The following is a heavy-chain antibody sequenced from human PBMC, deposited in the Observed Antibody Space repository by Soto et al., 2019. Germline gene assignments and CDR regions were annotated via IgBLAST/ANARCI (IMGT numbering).Heavy chain of an antibody. D-gene: IGHD3-22*01. J-gene: IGHJ5*02. Sequence: PSETLSLTCGVSGGSFSGYYWGWLRQPPGKGLEWIGSIYHGGSTYYNPSLNSRVTLSTDMTNNHVSLILNSVTAADTAVYYCARVGPWVPYYYDSSPYTFENWFDPWGQGTLVTVSS. CDR3: ARVGPWVPYYYDSSPYTFENWFDP. V-gene: IGHV4-38-2*01. CDR1: GGSFSGYY. CDR2: IYHGGST.